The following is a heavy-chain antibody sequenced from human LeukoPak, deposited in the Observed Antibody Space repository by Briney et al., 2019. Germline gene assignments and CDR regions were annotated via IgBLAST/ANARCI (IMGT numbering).Heavy chain of an antibody. Sequence: PSETLSLTCTVSGGSISSSSYYWGWIRQPPGKGLEWIGSIYYSGSTYYNPSLKSRVTISADTSKNQFSLKLSSVTAADTAVYYCARLMVVAATIDYWGQGTLVTVSS. D-gene: IGHD2-15*01. J-gene: IGHJ4*02. V-gene: IGHV4-39*01. CDR1: GGSISSSSYY. CDR2: IYYSGST. CDR3: ARLMVVAATIDY.